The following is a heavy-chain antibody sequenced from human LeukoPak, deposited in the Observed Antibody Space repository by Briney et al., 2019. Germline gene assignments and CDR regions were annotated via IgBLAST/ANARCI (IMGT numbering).Heavy chain of an antibody. Sequence: SVKVSCKASGGTFSSYAISWVRQAPGQGLEWMGRIIPILGIANYAQKFQGRVTITADKSTSTAYMELSSLRSEDTAVYYCARDLRYCSSTSCYPLYYMDVWGKGTTVTVSS. V-gene: IGHV1-69*04. CDR3: ARDLRYCSSTSCYPLYYMDV. CDR2: IIPILGIA. J-gene: IGHJ6*03. D-gene: IGHD2-2*01. CDR1: GGTFSSYA.